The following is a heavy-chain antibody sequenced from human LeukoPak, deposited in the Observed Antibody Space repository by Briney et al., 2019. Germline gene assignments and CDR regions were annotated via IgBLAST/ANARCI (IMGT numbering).Heavy chain of an antibody. Sequence: SGGSLRLSCAASGFTFSSYAMSWVRQAPGKGLEWVSAISGSGGSTYYADSVKGRFTISRDNSKNTLYLRMNSLRAEDTAVYYCANRDAAISAFDIWGQGTMVTVSS. J-gene: IGHJ3*02. D-gene: IGHD2-2*01. CDR1: GFTFSSYA. V-gene: IGHV3-23*01. CDR3: ANRDAAISAFDI. CDR2: ISGSGGST.